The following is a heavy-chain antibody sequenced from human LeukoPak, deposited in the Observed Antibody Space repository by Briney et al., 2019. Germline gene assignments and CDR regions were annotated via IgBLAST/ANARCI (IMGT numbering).Heavy chain of an antibody. V-gene: IGHV3-21*04. CDR2: ISSSSSYI. CDR3: AKDGGGTIFGMVIILHYMDV. Sequence: PGGSLRLSCAASAFTFSSYSMNWVRQAPGKGLEWVSSISSSSSYIYYADSVKGRFTISRDNSNNALSLQMNSLRAEDTAVYYCAKDGGGTIFGMVIILHYMDVWGKGTTVTVSS. CDR1: AFTFSSYS. D-gene: IGHD3-3*01. J-gene: IGHJ6*03.